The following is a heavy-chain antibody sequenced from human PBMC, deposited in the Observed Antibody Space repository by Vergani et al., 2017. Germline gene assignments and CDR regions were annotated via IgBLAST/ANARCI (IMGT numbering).Heavy chain of an antibody. CDR2: ISSSGSP. CDR1: GGSISSGDYY. CDR3: ARPVGPSAIADGYHV. D-gene: IGHD3-10*01. V-gene: IGHV4-30-4*01. J-gene: IGHJ3*01. Sequence: QVQLQESGPGLVKSSQTLSLTCTVSGGSISSGDYYWSWIRQPPGKGLEWIGSISSSGSPYYNPTLKSRLAFSVDTSKNLFSLRLKSVTATDTGMYYCARPVGPSAIADGYHVWGQGTMVTVS.